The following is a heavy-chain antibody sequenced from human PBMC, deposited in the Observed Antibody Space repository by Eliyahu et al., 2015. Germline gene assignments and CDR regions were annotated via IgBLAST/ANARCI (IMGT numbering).Heavy chain of an antibody. Sequence: EVQLVESGGGLVQPGRSLRLSCXXSGXTFDDYAMHWXRQAPGKGLXWVSGISWNSGSIGYADSVKGRFTISRDNAKNSLYLQMNSLRAEDTALYYCAKAVFSPTLFDYWGQGTLVTVSS. J-gene: IGHJ4*02. CDR2: ISWNSGSI. CDR3: AKAVFSPTLFDY. CDR1: GXTFDDYA. V-gene: IGHV3-9*01.